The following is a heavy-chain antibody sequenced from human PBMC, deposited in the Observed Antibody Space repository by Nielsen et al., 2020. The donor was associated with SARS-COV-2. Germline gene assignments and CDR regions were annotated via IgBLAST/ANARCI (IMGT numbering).Heavy chain of an antibody. CDR3: ARGVGATTSWFDP. CDR1: GFTFSSYG. J-gene: IGHJ5*02. CDR2: IWYDGSNK. Sequence: GGSLGLSCAASGFTFSSYGMHWVRQAPGKGLEWVAVIWYDGSNKYYADSVKGRFTISRDNSKNTLYLQMNSLRAEDTAVYYCARGVGATTSWFDPWGQGTLVTVSS. D-gene: IGHD1-26*01. V-gene: IGHV3-33*01.